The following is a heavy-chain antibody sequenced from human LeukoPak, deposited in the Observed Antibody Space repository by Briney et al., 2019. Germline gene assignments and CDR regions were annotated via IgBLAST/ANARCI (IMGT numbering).Heavy chain of an antibody. CDR2: ISGSGSSI. CDR3: ASPGEGYCNGGSCYYFDY. D-gene: IGHD2-15*01. Sequence: GGSLRLSCAASGFTFSSYEMNWVRQAPGKGLEWVSYISGSGSSIYYADSAKGRFTISRDNAKNSLYLQMDSLRAEDTAVYYCASPGEGYCNGGSCYYFDYWGQGTLVTVSS. CDR1: GFTFSSYE. V-gene: IGHV3-48*03. J-gene: IGHJ4*02.